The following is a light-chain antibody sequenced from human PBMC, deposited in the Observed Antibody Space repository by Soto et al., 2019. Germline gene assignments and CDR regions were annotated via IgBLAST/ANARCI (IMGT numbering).Light chain of an antibody. CDR1: QSVSSN. Sequence: EIGMTQSPSTLSVSTGERATLSCRASQSVSSNLAWYQQKPGQAPRLLIYGASTRATGIPARFSGSGSGTEFTLTISSLQSEDFAVYYCQQYNNWPPLTFAGGTKVDIK. J-gene: IGKJ4*01. CDR3: QQYNNWPPLT. V-gene: IGKV3-15*01. CDR2: GAS.